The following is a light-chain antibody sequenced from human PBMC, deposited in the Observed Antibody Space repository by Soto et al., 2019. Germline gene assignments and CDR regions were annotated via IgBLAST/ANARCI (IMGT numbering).Light chain of an antibody. CDR2: GAS. V-gene: IGKV3-20*01. CDR3: QHCQPYGDSPPLT. CDR1: PSVSSSN. J-gene: IGKJ4*01. Sequence: EIVFTQSPGTLSLSPGARATLSCRASPSVSSSNLAWYYQKPGQPPRLLIFGASSRATGIPDRFSGSGSGTDFSLTISRLEPEDFAVYYCQHCQPYGDSPPLTFGGGTKVDI.